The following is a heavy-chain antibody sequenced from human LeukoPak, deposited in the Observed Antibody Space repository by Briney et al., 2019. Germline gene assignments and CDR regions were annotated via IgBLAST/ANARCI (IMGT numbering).Heavy chain of an antibody. CDR2: IYYSGST. V-gene: IGHV4-59*08. D-gene: IGHD3-3*01. CDR1: GGSISSYY. J-gene: IGHJ4*02. CDR3: ARSELGVVYFDY. Sequence: SETLSLTCTVSGGSISSYYWSWIRQPPGKGLEWIGYIYYSGSTNYNPSLKSRVTISVDTSKNQFSLKLSSVTAADTAVYYCARSELGVVYFDYWGQGTLVTVSS.